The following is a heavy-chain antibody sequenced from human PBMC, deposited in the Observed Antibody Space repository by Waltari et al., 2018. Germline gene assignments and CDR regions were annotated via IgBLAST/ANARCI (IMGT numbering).Heavy chain of an antibody. CDR2: IYYSGST. V-gene: IGHV4-39*07. Sequence: QLQLQESGPGRVKPSETMSLTCTVSGGSISSSSYYWGWIRQPPGTGLEWIGSIYYSGSTSYNPSLKRRVTISVATSKNQFSLKLSSVTAADTAVYYCAEFNPTAFDIWGQGTMVTVSS. D-gene: IGHD2-2*03. J-gene: IGHJ3*02. CDR1: GGSISSSSYY. CDR3: AEFNPTAFDI.